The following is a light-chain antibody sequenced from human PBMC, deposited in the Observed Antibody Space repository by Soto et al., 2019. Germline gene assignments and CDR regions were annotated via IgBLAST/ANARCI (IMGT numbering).Light chain of an antibody. CDR2: ATS. V-gene: IGKV1-39*01. CDR3: QQSYSTPWT. CDR1: QSISSF. J-gene: IGKJ1*01. Sequence: DIQMTQSPSSLSASVGDRVTITCRASQSISSFLNWYQHKPGKAPNLLIYATSSLQGGVPSRFSGSGSGTDFTLTISSLQPEDFATYYCQQSYSTPWTFGQGTKVEI.